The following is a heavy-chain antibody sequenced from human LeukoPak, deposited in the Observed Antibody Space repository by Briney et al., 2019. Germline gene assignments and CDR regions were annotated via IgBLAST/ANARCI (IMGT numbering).Heavy chain of an antibody. J-gene: IGHJ4*02. CDR1: GYTFTSYY. Sequence: GASVKVSCKASGYTFTSYYMHWVRQAPGQGLEWMGIINPSGGSTSYAQKFQGGVTMTRDTSTSTVYMELSSLRSEDTAVYYCAREEMVRGANEVGGYWGQGTLVTVSS. V-gene: IGHV1-46*01. CDR3: AREEMVRGANEVGGY. D-gene: IGHD3-10*01. CDR2: INPSGGST.